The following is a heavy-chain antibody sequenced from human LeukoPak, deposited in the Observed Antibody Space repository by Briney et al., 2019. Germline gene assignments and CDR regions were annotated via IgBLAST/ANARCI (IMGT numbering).Heavy chain of an antibody. CDR3: AKTSSGSYFDY. D-gene: IGHD1-26*01. CDR1: GGSISSSN. CDR2: ISGSGGST. V-gene: IGHV3-23*01. J-gene: IGHJ4*02. Sequence: GTLSLTCAVSGGSISSSNWWSWVRQPPGKGLEWVSAISGSGGSTYYADSVKGRFTISRDNSKNTLYLQMNSLRAEDTAVYYCAKTSSGSYFDYWGQGTLVTVSS.